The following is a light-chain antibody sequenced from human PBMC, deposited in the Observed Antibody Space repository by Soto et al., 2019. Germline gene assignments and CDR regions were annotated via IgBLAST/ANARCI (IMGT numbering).Light chain of an antibody. Sequence: QSALTQPASLSGSPGQSITISCTGTSSDVGAYDSVSWYQQHPGEAPKLMIYDVNNRPSGVSNRFSGSKSGNTASLTISGLQTEDEVDYYCSSYTSSYTLVFGGGTKVTVL. V-gene: IGLV2-14*01. J-gene: IGLJ2*01. CDR1: SSDVGAYDS. CDR3: SSYTSSYTLV. CDR2: DVN.